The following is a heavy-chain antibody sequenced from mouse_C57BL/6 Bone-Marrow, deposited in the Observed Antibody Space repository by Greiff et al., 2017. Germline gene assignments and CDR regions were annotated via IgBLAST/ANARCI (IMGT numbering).Heavy chain of an antibody. J-gene: IGHJ2*01. CDR2: IDPSDSYT. CDR1: GYTFTSYW. D-gene: IGHD1-1*01. Sequence: QVQLQQPGAELVRPGTSVKLSCKASGYTFTSYWMHWVKQRPGQGLEWIGVIDPSDSYTNYNQKFKGKATLTVDTSSSTAYMQLLSLTSEDSAVYYWARGGVIIPDDWGQGTTLTVS. V-gene: IGHV1-59*01. CDR3: ARGGVIIPDD.